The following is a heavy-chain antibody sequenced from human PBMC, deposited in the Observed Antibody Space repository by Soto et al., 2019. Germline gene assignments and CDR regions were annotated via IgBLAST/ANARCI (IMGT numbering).Heavy chain of an antibody. J-gene: IGHJ6*02. CDR3: ATEGDGSGSYYYGMDV. CDR1: GGTFSSYA. D-gene: IGHD3-22*01. V-gene: IGHV1-69*12. CDR2: SIPIFGTA. Sequence: QVQLVQSGAEVKKPGSSVKVSCKASGGTFSSYAITWVRQAPGQGLEWMGGSIPIFGTANYAQKFQGRVTITADETTSTAYMELSSLRSEDTAVYYCATEGDGSGSYYYGMDVWGQGTTVTVSS.